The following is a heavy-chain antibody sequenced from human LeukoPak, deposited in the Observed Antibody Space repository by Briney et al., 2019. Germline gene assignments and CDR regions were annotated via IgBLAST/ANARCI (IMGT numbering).Heavy chain of an antibody. CDR1: GGSISSGSYY. D-gene: IGHD6-25*01. V-gene: IGHV4-61*02. J-gene: IGHJ6*03. Sequence: SQTLSLTCTVSGGSISSGSYYWSWIRQPAGKGLEWIGRIYTSGGTNYNPSLKSRVTISVDTSKNQFSLKLSSVTAADTAVYYCAVIAARYYMDVWGKGTTVTVSS. CDR3: AVIAARYYMDV. CDR2: IYTSGGT.